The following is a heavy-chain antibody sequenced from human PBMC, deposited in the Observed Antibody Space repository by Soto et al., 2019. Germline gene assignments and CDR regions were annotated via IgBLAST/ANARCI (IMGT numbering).Heavy chain of an antibody. CDR3: EGCYVGY. D-gene: IGHD3-16*01. CDR1: GSTFSSYD. CDR2: IIHIFGTA. Sequence: QVQLVQSGAEVNKPGSSVKVSCKAAGSTFSSYDISCVRQAPGQGIEWMGGIIHIFGTANYAQKVQGRVTLTAEKSTRTAYVALRSLRSEDRDVYYCEGCYVGYWGQGTLVTVSS. J-gene: IGHJ4*02. V-gene: IGHV1-69*06.